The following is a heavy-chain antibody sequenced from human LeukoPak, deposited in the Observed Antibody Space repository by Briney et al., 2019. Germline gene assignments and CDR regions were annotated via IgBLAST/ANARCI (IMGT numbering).Heavy chain of an antibody. D-gene: IGHD6-19*01. CDR3: ARATRIYSSGWYYSFDY. J-gene: IGHJ4*02. CDR2: INVDGSGA. CDR1: GFTFSTYW. Sequence: PGGSLRLSCAASGFTFSTYWMHWVRQAPGKGLVWVSHINVDGSGAAYADSVKGRFTISRDNAKNKLYLHMYSLGAEDTAVYYCARATRIYSSGWYYSFDYWGQGTLVTVSS. V-gene: IGHV3-74*01.